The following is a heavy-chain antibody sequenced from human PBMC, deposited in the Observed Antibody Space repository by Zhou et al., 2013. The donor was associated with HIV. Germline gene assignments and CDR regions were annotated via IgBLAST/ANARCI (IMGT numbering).Heavy chain of an antibody. D-gene: IGHD3-16*01. CDR3: ARFEFIVTFGGVAPNSYHFDN. J-gene: IGHJ4*02. CDR1: GYTFSSYF. V-gene: IGHV1-46*01. Sequence: QVQLVQSGAEVMRPGASVKVSCRASGYTFSSYFLHWVRQAPGQGLQWMGLINPSSESTNYAQQFRGRVTMTRDSSTSTVYMELRSLRSDDTASYYCARFEFIVTFGGVAPNSYHFDNWGQGTLITVSS. CDR2: INPSSEST.